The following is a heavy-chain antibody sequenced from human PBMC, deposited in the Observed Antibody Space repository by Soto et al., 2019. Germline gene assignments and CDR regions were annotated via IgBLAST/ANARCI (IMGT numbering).Heavy chain of an antibody. D-gene: IGHD3-16*02. Sequence: GSGPTWEPTQTLTLTCTFSGFSLTTRQVGVGWIRQPPGQALEWLAVIYWDNDKRYSPSLERRLTITKDTSKNQVVLTMTNMDPMDTATYYCAHLMIRYGGVIADDAFDVWGQGTMVTVSS. CDR2: IYWDNDK. V-gene: IGHV2-5*02. CDR1: GFSLTTRQVG. CDR3: AHLMIRYGGVIADDAFDV. J-gene: IGHJ3*01.